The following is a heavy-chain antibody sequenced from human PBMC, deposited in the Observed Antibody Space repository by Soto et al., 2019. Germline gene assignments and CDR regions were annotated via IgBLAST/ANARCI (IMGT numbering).Heavy chain of an antibody. CDR1: GSTFSIYW. V-gene: IGHV3-74*01. D-gene: IGHD1-26*01. CDR2: ISSDGRST. CDR3: ARSRIGGGRYFDP. J-gene: IGHJ5*02. Sequence: PGRSMYLSCSGSGSTFSIYWMHWVRQTARRGMAWVSHISSDGRSTSYADSVKGRFTISRDNPQSTVSLDMNSLTAEDAGVYYGARSRIGGGRYFDPWGQGILVAVSS.